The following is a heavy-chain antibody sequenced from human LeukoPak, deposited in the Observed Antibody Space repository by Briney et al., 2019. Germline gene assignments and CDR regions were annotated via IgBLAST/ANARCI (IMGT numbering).Heavy chain of an antibody. CDR1: GGSFSGYY. CDR3: ATTPTIFGVVPSLFDY. CDR2: INHSGST. Sequence: SETPSLTCAVYGGSFSGYYWSWIRQPPGKGLEWIGEINHSGSTNYNPSLKSRVTISVDTSKNQFSLKLSSVTAADTAVYYCATTPTIFGVVPSLFDYWGQGTLVTVSS. J-gene: IGHJ4*02. V-gene: IGHV4-34*01. D-gene: IGHD3-3*01.